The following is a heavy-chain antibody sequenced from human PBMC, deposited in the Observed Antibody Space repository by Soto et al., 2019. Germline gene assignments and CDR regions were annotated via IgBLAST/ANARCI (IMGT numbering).Heavy chain of an antibody. D-gene: IGHD7-27*01. J-gene: IGHJ4*02. CDR1: GGSISSDYYC. V-gene: IGHV4-30-4*01. CDR2: IYKSVNS. Sequence: QVQLQESGPGLVKPSQTLSLTCTVSGGSISSDYYCWSWIRPWTEKGLEWIGYIYKSVNSYSNPSLSSRMTITVDTSKKHFSPKMTSVTAADTAAYYCATGPSGDKVDNWGQGTLVTVSS. CDR3: ATGPSGDKVDN.